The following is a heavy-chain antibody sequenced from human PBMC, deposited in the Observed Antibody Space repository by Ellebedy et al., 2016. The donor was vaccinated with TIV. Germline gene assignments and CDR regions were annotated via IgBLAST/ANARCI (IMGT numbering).Heavy chain of an antibody. CDR3: ARDRDRSGWLDY. CDR2: VISSGST. D-gene: IGHD6-19*01. CDR1: GDSINSYY. V-gene: IGHV4-59*01. Sequence: SETLSLTCNVSGDSINSYYWTWIRQPPGKGLEWIGYVISSGSTNYNPSLESRVTISIDTSKNQFSLKLASVTAADTAVYYCARDRDRSGWLDYWGQGTLVTVSS. J-gene: IGHJ4*02.